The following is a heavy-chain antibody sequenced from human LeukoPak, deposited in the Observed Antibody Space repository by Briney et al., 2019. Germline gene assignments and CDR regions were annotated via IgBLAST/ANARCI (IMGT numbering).Heavy chain of an antibody. CDR2: INPNSGGT. J-gene: IGHJ4*02. D-gene: IGHD3-9*01. V-gene: IGHV1-2*02. CDR3: ARSPDILTGENFDF. CDR1: GYTFTGYY. Sequence: ASVKVSCKASGYTFTGYYMHWVRQAPGQGLEWMGWINPNSGGTNYAQKFQDRVTMTRDTSIRTAYMELSRLRSGDTAVYYCARSPDILTGENFDFWGQGTLVTVSS.